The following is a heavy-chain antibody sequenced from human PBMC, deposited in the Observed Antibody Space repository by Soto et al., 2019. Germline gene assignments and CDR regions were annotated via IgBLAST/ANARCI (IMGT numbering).Heavy chain of an antibody. CDR2: IVVGSGNT. Sequence: GASVKVSCKASGSTFLISAVQWVRQARGQRLEWIGWIVVGSGNTNYAQKFQERVTIARDMSTDTAYMELSNLRSDDTAVYYCAAGLRKGTGTLDYWGQGTLVTVSS. D-gene: IGHD3-10*01. CDR1: GSTFLISA. V-gene: IGHV1-58*01. J-gene: IGHJ4*02. CDR3: AAGLRKGTGTLDY.